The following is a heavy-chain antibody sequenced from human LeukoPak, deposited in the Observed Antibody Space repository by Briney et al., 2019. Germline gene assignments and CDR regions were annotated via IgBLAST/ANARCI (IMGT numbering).Heavy chain of an antibody. CDR2: ISSAGGTT. J-gene: IGHJ1*01. CDR3: VKVGDSGYGEYYQH. Sequence: GGSLRLSCSASGFTFRDYPIHWVRQAPGEGLRYVSAISSAGGTTYYADSVRGRFTISRDNSKNTLYLQMSSLRAEDTALYYCVKVGDSGYGEYYQHWGQGTLVTVSS. CDR1: GFTFRDYP. V-gene: IGHV3-64D*06. D-gene: IGHD5-12*01.